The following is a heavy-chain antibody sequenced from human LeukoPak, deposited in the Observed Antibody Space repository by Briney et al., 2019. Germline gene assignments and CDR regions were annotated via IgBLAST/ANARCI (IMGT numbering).Heavy chain of an antibody. CDR3: ARAAAGGYCSGGSCYGIYYYYYYMDV. Sequence: ASVKVSCKASGYTFTSYGISWVRQAPGQGLEWMGWISAYNGNTNYAQKLQGRVTMTTDTSTSTAYMELRNLRSDDTAVYYCARAAAGGYCSGGSCYGIYYYYYYMDVWGKGTTVTVSS. V-gene: IGHV1-18*01. J-gene: IGHJ6*03. CDR2: ISAYNGNT. D-gene: IGHD2-15*01. CDR1: GYTFTSYG.